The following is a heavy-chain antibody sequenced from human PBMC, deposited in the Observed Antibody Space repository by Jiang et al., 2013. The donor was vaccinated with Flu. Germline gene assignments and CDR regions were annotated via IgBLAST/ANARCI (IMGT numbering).Heavy chain of an antibody. J-gene: IGHJ6*02. V-gene: IGHV1-46*01. CDR3: ARGSGVGGDCFECPNYYYGLDV. D-gene: IGHD2-21*02. CDR2: INPSGGST. CDR1: GYTFPSYY. Sequence: SGAEVKKPGAAMRLSCETSGYTFPSYYIHWVRQVPGQGLEWMAIINPSGGSTSYAQKFQGRVSVTADTSTSTVFMDLRSLTSEDTAIYYCARGSGVGGDCFECPNYYYGLDVWGRGTTVTVSS.